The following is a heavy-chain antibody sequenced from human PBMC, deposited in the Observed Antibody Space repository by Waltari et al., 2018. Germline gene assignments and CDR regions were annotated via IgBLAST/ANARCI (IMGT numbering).Heavy chain of an antibody. CDR3: AKDQGSPWYYYYMDV. J-gene: IGHJ6*03. D-gene: IGHD6-13*01. Sequence: QVQLVESGGGVVQPGGSLRLSCAASGFTFSSYGMHWVRQAPGKGLEWVEFIRYDGSNKYYADSVKGRFTISRDNSKNTLYLQMNSLRAEDTAVYYCAKDQGSPWYYYYMDVWGKGTTVTVSS. V-gene: IGHV3-30*02. CDR1: GFTFSSYG. CDR2: IRYDGSNK.